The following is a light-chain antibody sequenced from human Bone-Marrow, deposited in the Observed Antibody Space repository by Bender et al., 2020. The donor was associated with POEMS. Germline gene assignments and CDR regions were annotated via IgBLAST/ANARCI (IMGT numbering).Light chain of an antibody. CDR1: SSDVGLYNL. CDR3: CAHRGIFHYV. Sequence: QSALTQPASVSGSPGQSITISCTGTSSDVGLYNLVSWYQQHPGKAPKLLIYEASKRPSGVSNRFSGSKSGNTASLTISGLQAEDEADYYCCAHRGIFHYVFGSGTTVTVL. CDR2: EAS. J-gene: IGLJ1*01. V-gene: IGLV2-23*01.